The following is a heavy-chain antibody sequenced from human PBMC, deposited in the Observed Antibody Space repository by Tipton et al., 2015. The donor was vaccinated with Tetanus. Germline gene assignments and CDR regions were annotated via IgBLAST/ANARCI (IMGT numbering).Heavy chain of an antibody. Sequence: TLSLTCTVSGGSIRSGGYYWTWIRQHPERGLEWIGYIYYTGNTYYNPSLKSRVTISVDSSKNQFSLKLTSLTAADTAVYYYARRLIQNWFDPWGQGTLVTVSS. V-gene: IGHV4-31*03. D-gene: IGHD2-8*01. CDR1: GGSIRSGGYY. CDR3: ARRLIQNWFDP. J-gene: IGHJ5*02. CDR2: IYYTGNT.